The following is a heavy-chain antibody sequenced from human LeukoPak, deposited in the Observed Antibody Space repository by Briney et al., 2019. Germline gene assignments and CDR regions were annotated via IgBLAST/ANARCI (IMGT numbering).Heavy chain of an antibody. V-gene: IGHV4-59*01. D-gene: IGHD3-16*01. J-gene: IGHJ4*02. Sequence: SETLSLTCTVSGGSISSYSWTWIRHPPGKGLEWIGYISYTGSTNYNPSLKSRVTISVDTSKNQFSLRLSSVTAADTAVYYCARGWGYFDYWGQGTLVTVSS. CDR3: ARGWGYFDY. CDR1: GGSISSYS. CDR2: ISYTGST.